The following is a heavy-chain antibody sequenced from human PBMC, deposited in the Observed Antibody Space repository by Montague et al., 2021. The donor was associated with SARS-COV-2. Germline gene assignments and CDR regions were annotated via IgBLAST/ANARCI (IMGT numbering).Heavy chain of an antibody. D-gene: IGHD3-3*01. CDR1: GGSLSSYY. Sequence: SETLSLTCNVSGGSLSSYYWSWIRQPPGKGLEWIGYVYYNGNTNYNPSLKSRIILSVDTSKNHFSLKVSSVTAADTAVYYGARSGVGIFDFSYFDSWGQGSLVIVSS. V-gene: IGHV4-59*01. CDR2: VYYNGNT. J-gene: IGHJ4*02. CDR3: ARSGVGIFDFSYFDS.